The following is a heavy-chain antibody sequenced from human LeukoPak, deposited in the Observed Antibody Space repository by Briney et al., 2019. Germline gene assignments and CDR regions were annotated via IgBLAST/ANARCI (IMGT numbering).Heavy chain of an antibody. CDR1: GGSISRCY. J-gene: IGHJ4*02. D-gene: IGHD6-19*01. Sequence: SETLSLPCTVSGGSISRCYWSWIRQPPGKGLEWIGYIYYSGSTNYNPSLQSRVTISVDTSKNQFSLRLSSVTAADTAVYYCARLEIGSGWYYFDYWGQGTLVTVSS. CDR2: IYYSGST. V-gene: IGHV4-59*08. CDR3: ARLEIGSGWYYFDY.